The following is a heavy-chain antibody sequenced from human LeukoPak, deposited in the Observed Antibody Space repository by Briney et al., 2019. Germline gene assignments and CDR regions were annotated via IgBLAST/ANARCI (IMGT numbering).Heavy chain of an antibody. Sequence: PGGSLRLTCTASGFTFSSYEMNWVRQAPGKGLEWVSYISSSGNTIYYADSVKGRFTISRDNAKNSLYLQMNSLRAEATAVYYCAKGGWASITMIVLVSTHYSDYWDQGTLVTVSS. J-gene: IGHJ4*02. V-gene: IGHV3-48*03. CDR2: ISSSGNTI. CDR3: AKGGWASITMIVLVSTHYSDY. D-gene: IGHD3-22*01. CDR1: GFTFSSYE.